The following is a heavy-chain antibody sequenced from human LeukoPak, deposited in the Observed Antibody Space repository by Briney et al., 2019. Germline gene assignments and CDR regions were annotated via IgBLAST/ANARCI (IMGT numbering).Heavy chain of an antibody. CDR2: MNPKNGNT. V-gene: IGHV1-8*03. Sequence: VKVSCKASGYTFTSLDISWVRQANGQGLEWLGWMNPKNGNTGYAQKFRGRVTITRDTSESIAYMELRSLRSDDTAVYYCASESSGRMDDAFDIWGQGTMVTVSS. J-gene: IGHJ3*02. CDR3: ASESSGRMDDAFDI. CDR1: GYTFTSLD. D-gene: IGHD6-19*01.